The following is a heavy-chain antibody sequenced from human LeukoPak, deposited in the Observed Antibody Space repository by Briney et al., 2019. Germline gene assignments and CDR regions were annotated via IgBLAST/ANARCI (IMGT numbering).Heavy chain of an antibody. CDR2: INHSGST. V-gene: IGHV4-34*01. Sequence: SETLSLTCTVSGGSISSYYWSWIRQPPGKGLEWIGEINHSGSTNYNPSLKSRVTISVDTSKNQFSLKLSSVTAADTAVYYCARIGYSYGQNWFDPWGQGTLVTVSS. D-gene: IGHD5-18*01. CDR3: ARIGYSYGQNWFDP. J-gene: IGHJ5*02. CDR1: GGSISSYY.